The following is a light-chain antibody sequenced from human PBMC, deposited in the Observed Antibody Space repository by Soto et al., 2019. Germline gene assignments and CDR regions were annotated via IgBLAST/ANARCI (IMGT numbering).Light chain of an antibody. Sequence: EIMMTQSPATLSVSPGERATLSCRASQSVGNNLAWYQQKPGQVPRLLIYYASTRATGIPARFSGSGSGTEFTLTISSLQSADFALYYCQQYNDWPPITFGQGTRLEIK. CDR2: YAS. CDR3: QQYNDWPPIT. J-gene: IGKJ5*01. V-gene: IGKV3-15*01. CDR1: QSVGNN.